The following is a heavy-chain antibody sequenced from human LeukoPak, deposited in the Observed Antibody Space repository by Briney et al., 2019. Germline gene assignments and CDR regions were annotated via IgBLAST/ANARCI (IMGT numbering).Heavy chain of an antibody. CDR1: GYTFSNYG. V-gene: IGHV1-18*04. J-gene: IGHJ5*02. CDR2: ISVYNGNT. D-gene: IGHD3-10*01. Sequence: ASVKVSCKASGYTFSNYGINWVRQAPGQGVEWMGWISVYNGNTNYAQKLQGRVTMTTDKSTSTAYMELRSLRSDDTAVYYCARGERSITMVRGVISPWGQGTLVTVSS. CDR3: ARGERSITMVRGVISP.